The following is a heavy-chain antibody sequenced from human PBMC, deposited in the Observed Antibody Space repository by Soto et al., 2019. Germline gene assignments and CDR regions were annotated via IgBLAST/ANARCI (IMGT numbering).Heavy chain of an antibody. CDR1: GFTFTSYA. J-gene: IGHJ4*02. CDR2: GSGEIT. Sequence: HPGGSLRLSCAASGFTFTSYAMSWVRQAPGKGLEWVSSGSGEITYYADSVKGRFTISRDNSKNTLYLQMNSLRADDTAVYYCAKGYSIGWSEGYLDSWGQGTLVTVSS. CDR3: AKGYSIGWSEGYLDS. V-gene: IGHV3-23*01. D-gene: IGHD6-19*01.